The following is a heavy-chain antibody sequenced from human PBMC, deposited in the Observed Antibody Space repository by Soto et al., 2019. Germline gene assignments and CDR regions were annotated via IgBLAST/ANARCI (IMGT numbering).Heavy chain of an antibody. CDR3: ARGSRNSETFPFDY. J-gene: IGHJ4*02. D-gene: IGHD1-26*01. Sequence: SETCPSPALSLVAPSIVITGTGSGSPQGRDWSGLDIYSSGAGANYNPSLKSRVTMSVDTSKNQFSLKINSVIAADTAVYFCARGSRNSETFPFDYWGQGTLVTVSS. CDR2: YSSGAGA. CDR1: VAPSIVIT. V-gene: IGHV4-59*01.